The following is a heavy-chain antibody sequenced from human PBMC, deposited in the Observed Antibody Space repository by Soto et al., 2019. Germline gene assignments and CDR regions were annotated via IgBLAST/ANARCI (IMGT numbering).Heavy chain of an antibody. J-gene: IGHJ4*02. CDR2: IIPIFGTA. CDR1: GCTFSSYA. D-gene: IGHD3-10*01. V-gene: IGHV1-69*13. CDR3: ARVSSNYYGSGSYGY. Sequence: SVKVSCKASGCTFSSYAISWVRQAPGQGLEWMGGIIPIFGTANYAQKFQGRVTITADESTSTAYMELSSLRSEDTAVYYCARVSSNYYGSGSYGYWGQGTLVTVSS.